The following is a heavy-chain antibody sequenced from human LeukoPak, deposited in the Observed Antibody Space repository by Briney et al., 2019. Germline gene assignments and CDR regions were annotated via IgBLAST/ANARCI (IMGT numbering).Heavy chain of an antibody. Sequence: ASVKVSCKASGYTFSSYDINGVRQATGQGLEWMRWMNPNSGNTGYAQKFQGRVTMTRNTSISTAYMELSSLRSEDTAVYYCARDNCSGGSCYYAIDIWGQGTMVTVSS. CDR2: MNPNSGNT. V-gene: IGHV1-8*01. CDR3: ARDNCSGGSCYYAIDI. D-gene: IGHD2-15*01. J-gene: IGHJ3*02. CDR1: GYTFSSYD.